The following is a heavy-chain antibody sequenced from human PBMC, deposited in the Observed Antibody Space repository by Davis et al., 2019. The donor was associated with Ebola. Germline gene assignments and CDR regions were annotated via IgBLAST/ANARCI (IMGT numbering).Heavy chain of an antibody. D-gene: IGHD5-18*01. Sequence: GESLKISCAASGFTFRNYAMMWVRQAPGKGLEWVSTIDGPTTNTHYGDSVNGRFTISRDNSKNTLYLQMNSLRAEDTAVYYCARDYSYAPSGYWGQGTLVTVSS. J-gene: IGHJ4*02. CDR1: GFTFRNYA. V-gene: IGHV3-23*01. CDR2: IDGPTTNT. CDR3: ARDYSYAPSGY.